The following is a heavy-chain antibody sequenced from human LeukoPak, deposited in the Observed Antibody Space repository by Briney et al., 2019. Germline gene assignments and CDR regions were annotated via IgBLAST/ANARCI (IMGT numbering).Heavy chain of an antibody. V-gene: IGHV1-69*06. CDR2: IIPIFGTA. J-gene: IGHJ6*03. CDR3: GRVPTPFYYYYYMDV. CDR1: GGTFSSYA. D-gene: IGHD2-2*01. Sequence: SVKVSCKASGGTFSSYAISWVRQAPGQGLEWMGGIIPIFGTANYAQKFQGRVTITADKSTSTAYMELSSLRSEDTAVYYCGRVPTPFYYYYYMDVWGKGTTVTVSS.